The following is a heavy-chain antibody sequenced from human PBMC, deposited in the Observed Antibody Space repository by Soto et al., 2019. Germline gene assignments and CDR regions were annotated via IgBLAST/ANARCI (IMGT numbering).Heavy chain of an antibody. V-gene: IGHV4-59*02. CDR2: IYRTGDT. D-gene: IGHD6-25*01. J-gene: IGHJ4*03. Sequence: NPSETLSLTCSVSVVSVSGEHWSCIRRSPGKRLEWIGNIYRTGDTKYSPSFESRITISLDTSMNQVSLTLRSVTAADTALYYCAKDPGQRLATGAFQTWGLGTMVTLSS. CDR1: VVSVSGEH. CDR3: AKDPGQRLATGAFQT.